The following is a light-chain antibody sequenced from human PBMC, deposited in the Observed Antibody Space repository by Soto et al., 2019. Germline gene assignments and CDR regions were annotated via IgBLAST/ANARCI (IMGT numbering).Light chain of an antibody. Sequence: IVLTQSPGTLPSSPGERATLSCRASQTVSGSHLAWYQQKPRQAPRLIIYGASTRPTGIPARFSGSGSGTDFTLTITRLGPEDVAVYYCQQYGGAPPEYPFGQGTKLEIK. J-gene: IGKJ2*01. CDR1: QTVSGSH. CDR2: GAS. CDR3: QQYGGAPPEYP. V-gene: IGKV3-20*01.